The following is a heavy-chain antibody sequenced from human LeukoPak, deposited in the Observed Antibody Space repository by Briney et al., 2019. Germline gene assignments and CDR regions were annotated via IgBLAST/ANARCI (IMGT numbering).Heavy chain of an antibody. D-gene: IGHD3-10*01. J-gene: IGHJ4*02. V-gene: IGHV1-2*02. CDR2: INPNSGGT. CDR1: GYTFTDYY. Sequence: GASVKVSCKASGYTFTDYYLHWVRQAPGQGLEWMGWINPNSGGTNYAQRFQGRVTMTRDASISAAHMQLNRLRSDDTAVYYCARDKGGAVRGLVISDYFDNWGQGTLVTVSS. CDR3: ARDKGGAVRGLVISDYFDN.